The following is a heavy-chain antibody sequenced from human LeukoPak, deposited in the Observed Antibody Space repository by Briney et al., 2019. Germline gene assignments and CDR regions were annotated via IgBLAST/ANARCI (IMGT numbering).Heavy chain of an antibody. V-gene: IGHV3-11*01. D-gene: IGHD6-19*01. CDR3: ARGEYEYCSGWYSGY. CDR2: ISSSGSTI. CDR1: GFTFSDYY. J-gene: IGHJ4*02. Sequence: GGSLRLSCAASGFTFSDYYMSWIRQAPGKGLEWVSYISSSGSTIYYTDSVKGRFTVSRDNAKNSLYLQMNSLRAEDTAVYYCARGEYEYCSGWYSGYWGQGTLVTVSS.